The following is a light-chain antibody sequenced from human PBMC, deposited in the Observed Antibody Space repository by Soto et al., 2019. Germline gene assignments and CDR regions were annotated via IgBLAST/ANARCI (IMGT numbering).Light chain of an antibody. CDR1: QSISSY. V-gene: IGKV1-39*01. CDR2: AAS. CDR3: QQANSFPIT. J-gene: IGKJ5*01. Sequence: DIQMTQSPSSLSASVGDRVTITCRASQSISSYLNWYQQKPGKVPKLLIYAASSLQSGVPPRYSGSGYGTDFTLTISSLQPEDFATYYCQQANSFPITFGQGTRLEIK.